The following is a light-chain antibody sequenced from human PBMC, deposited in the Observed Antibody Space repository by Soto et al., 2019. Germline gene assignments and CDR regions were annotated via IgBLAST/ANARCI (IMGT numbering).Light chain of an antibody. Sequence: QSAQTQPASVSGSPGQSITIPCTGTSSDIGVYNFVSWYQQHPGKAPRLMIFDVSDRPSGISARFSGSKSGNTASLTISGLQAEDEADYYCASYTTSATYVFGAGTKLTVL. CDR1: SSDIGVYNF. V-gene: IGLV2-14*03. CDR3: ASYTTSATYV. CDR2: DVS. J-gene: IGLJ1*01.